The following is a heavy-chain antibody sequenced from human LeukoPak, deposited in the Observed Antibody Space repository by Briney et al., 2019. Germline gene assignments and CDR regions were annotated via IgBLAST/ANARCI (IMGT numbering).Heavy chain of an antibody. D-gene: IGHD6-13*01. Sequence: GASVKVSCKASGYTFIGYYMHWVRQAPGQGLEWMGWINPNSGGTNYAQKFQGRVTMTRDTSISTAYMELSRLRSDDTAVYYCARDSGIAANFDYWGQGTLVTVSS. CDR1: GYTFIGYY. CDR2: INPNSGGT. CDR3: ARDSGIAANFDY. V-gene: IGHV1-2*02. J-gene: IGHJ4*02.